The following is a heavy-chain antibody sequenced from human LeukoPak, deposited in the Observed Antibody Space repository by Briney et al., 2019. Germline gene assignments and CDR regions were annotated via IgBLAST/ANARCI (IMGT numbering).Heavy chain of an antibody. V-gene: IGHV1-18*01. J-gene: IGHJ4*02. Sequence: ASVKVSCKASGYTFTSYGISWVRQAPGQGLEWMGWISAYSGNTNHVQKFQGRVTLTTDTSTSTAYMELRSLRSDATAVYYCAIIEVDGTPKWGQGTLVTVSS. CDR2: ISAYSGNT. CDR1: GYTFTSYG. D-gene: IGHD1-1*01. CDR3: AIIEVDGTPK.